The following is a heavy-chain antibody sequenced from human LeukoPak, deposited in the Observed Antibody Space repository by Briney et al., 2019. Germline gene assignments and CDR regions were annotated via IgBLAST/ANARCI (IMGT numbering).Heavy chain of an antibody. Sequence: GGSLRLSCVASGFTFSSYSMSWVRQTPGKGLEWVSYIDTSSSTIYYADSVKGRFTISRDNAKNSLYLQMKSLRAEDTTVYYCARDMGYSGSWPGYFDYWGQGVLVTVSS. D-gene: IGHD1-26*01. CDR1: GFTFSSYS. J-gene: IGHJ4*02. CDR2: IDTSSSTI. V-gene: IGHV3-48*04. CDR3: ARDMGYSGSWPGYFDY.